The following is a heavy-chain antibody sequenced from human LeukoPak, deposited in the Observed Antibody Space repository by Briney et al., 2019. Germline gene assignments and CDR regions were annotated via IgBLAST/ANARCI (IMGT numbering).Heavy chain of an antibody. CDR3: ASGPYYYDSSGYSDY. V-gene: IGHV4-30-4*01. D-gene: IGHD3-22*01. CDR2: IYYSGST. CDR1: GGSISSGDYY. Sequence: KPSETLSLTCTVSGGSISSGDYYWSWIRQPPGKGLEWIGYIYYSGSTYYNPSLKSRVTISVDTFKNQFSLKLSSVTAADTAVYCCASGPYYYDSSGYSDYWGQGTLVTVSS. J-gene: IGHJ4*02.